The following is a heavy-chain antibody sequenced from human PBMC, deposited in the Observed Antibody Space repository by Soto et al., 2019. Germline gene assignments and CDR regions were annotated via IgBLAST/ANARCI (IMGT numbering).Heavy chain of an antibody. Sequence: GGSLRLSCAASGLTSGPYGMTWVRQAPGRGLEWVSTISGSGFSTHYAESVQGRFTISRDNSKNTLYLQMNSLRAEDTAVYYCATSLGRRRWELLRAYYYYGMDVWGQGTTVTVSS. CDR2: ISGSGFST. J-gene: IGHJ6*02. V-gene: IGHV3-23*01. CDR3: ATSLGRRRWELLRAYYYYGMDV. CDR1: GLTSGPYG. D-gene: IGHD1-26*01.